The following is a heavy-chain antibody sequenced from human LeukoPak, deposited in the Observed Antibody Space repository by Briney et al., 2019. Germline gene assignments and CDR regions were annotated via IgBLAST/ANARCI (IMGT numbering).Heavy chain of an antibody. CDR1: GFTFHDYA. Sequence: GGSLRLSCAASGFTFHDYAMHWVRQAPGKGLEWVSLISGDGDTTYYAASVKGRFTITRDNKKNFLYLQMNNLGTEDTALFYCAKDLSTVFDALNIWGQGTLVTVSS. J-gene: IGHJ3*02. CDR3: AKDLSTVFDALNI. V-gene: IGHV3-43*02. CDR2: ISGDGDTT. D-gene: IGHD4-17*01.